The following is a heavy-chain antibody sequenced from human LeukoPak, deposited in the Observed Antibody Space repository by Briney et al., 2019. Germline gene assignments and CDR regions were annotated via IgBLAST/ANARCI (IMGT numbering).Heavy chain of an antibody. Sequence: ASVKVSCKASGYTFTSYGISWVRQAPGQGLEWMGWTSAYNGNTNYAQKLQGRVTMTTDTSTSTAYMELRSLRSDDTAVYYCARDNVHSGYDYVPREFDYWGQGTLVTVSS. CDR3: ARDNVHSGYDYVPREFDY. J-gene: IGHJ4*02. V-gene: IGHV1-18*01. D-gene: IGHD5-12*01. CDR1: GYTFTSYG. CDR2: TSAYNGNT.